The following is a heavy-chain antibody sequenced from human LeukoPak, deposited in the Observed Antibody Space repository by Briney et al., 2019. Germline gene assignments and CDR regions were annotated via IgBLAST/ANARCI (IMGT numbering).Heavy chain of an antibody. CDR3: ARHGSSWYYFDY. CDR2: SYYSGST. D-gene: IGHD6-13*01. J-gene: IGHJ4*02. CDR1: GGSISSSSYY. Sequence: PSETLSLTCTVPGGSISSSSYYWGWIRQPPGRGLEWIGSSYYSGSTYYNPSRKNRVTISVDTSKNQFSLKLSAVTAADTAVYYCARHGSSWYYFDYWGQGTQVTVSS. V-gene: IGHV4-39*01.